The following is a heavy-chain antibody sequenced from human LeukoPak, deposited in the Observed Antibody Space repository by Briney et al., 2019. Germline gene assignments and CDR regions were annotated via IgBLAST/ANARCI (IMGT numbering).Heavy chain of an antibody. Sequence: GGSLRLSCVASGFTFSNYNMNWVRQAPGKGLEWVSFLSSSSSIIYYADSVKGHFTISRDNAKNSLYLQMNSLRAEDTAVYYCAKDRGSGSPYYWGQGTLVTVSS. CDR3: AKDRGSGSPYY. J-gene: IGHJ4*02. CDR2: LSSSSSII. D-gene: IGHD3-10*01. V-gene: IGHV3-48*04. CDR1: GFTFSNYN.